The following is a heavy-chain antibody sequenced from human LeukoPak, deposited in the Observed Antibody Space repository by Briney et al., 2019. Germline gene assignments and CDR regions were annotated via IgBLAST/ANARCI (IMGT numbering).Heavy chain of an antibody. V-gene: IGHV1-2*02. Sequence: ASVEVSCKSSGYTFTAYYIHWVRQAPGQGLEWMGWISPNSGATNCAQTFQGRITMTRDTSISTAFMELSRLKSDDTAVYYCARGDTDYTNLTPFDYWGQGTLVTVSS. D-gene: IGHD4-11*01. J-gene: IGHJ4*02. CDR3: ARGDTDYTNLTPFDY. CDR2: ISPNSGAT. CDR1: GYTFTAYY.